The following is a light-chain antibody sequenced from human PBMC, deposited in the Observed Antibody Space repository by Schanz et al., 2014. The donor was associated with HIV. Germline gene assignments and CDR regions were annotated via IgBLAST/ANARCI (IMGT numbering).Light chain of an antibody. CDR3: CSDTRTGTLI. V-gene: IGLV2-18*02. J-gene: IGLJ2*01. Sequence: QSALTQPPSVSGSPGQSVTISCTGTNSDIGSYNRVSWYQEPPGTAPKLLIYEVSDRPSGIPDRFSGSKSGNTASLTISGLQAEDEADYFCCSDTRTGTLIFGGGTKLTVL. CDR2: EVS. CDR1: NSDIGSYNR.